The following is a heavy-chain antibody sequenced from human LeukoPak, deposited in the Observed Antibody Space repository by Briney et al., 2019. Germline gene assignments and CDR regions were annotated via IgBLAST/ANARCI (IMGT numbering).Heavy chain of an antibody. D-gene: IGHD2-21*01. Sequence: SETLSLTCSVSGYSVTNGYYWAWIRQPPGKGLEWIGSIDYSGSTYYNPSLKSRVTISVDTSKNQFSLKVSSVTAADTAVYYCARDPHVVVVVAKIYWFDPLGQGTLVTVSS. V-gene: IGHV4-38-2*02. CDR2: IDYSGST. CDR1: GYSVTNGYY. CDR3: ARDPHVVVVVAKIYWFDP. J-gene: IGHJ5*02.